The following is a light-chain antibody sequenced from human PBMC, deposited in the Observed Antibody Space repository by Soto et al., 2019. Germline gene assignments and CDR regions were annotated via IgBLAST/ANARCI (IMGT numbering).Light chain of an antibody. CDR3: QHYNSYSEA. Sequence: DIQMTQSPSTLTGSVGDRVTITCRARQTISSWLAWYQQKPGKAPKLLIYKASTLKSGVPSRFSGSGSGTEFTLTINSLQPDDFATYYCQHYNSYSEAFGLGTKVELK. V-gene: IGKV1-5*03. J-gene: IGKJ1*01. CDR2: KAS. CDR1: QTISSW.